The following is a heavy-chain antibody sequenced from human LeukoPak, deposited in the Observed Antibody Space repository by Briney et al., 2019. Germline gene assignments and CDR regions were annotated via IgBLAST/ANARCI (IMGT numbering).Heavy chain of an antibody. V-gene: IGHV4-34*01. CDR2: INHSGST. J-gene: IGHJ6*03. Sequence: SETLSLTCAVYGGSFSGYYWSWLRQPPEKGREGIGEINHSGSTNYNPSLKSRVTISVDTSKNQFSLKLSSVTAADTAVYYCARPAPFYYYYMDVWGKGTTVTVSS. CDR3: ARPAPFYYYYMDV. CDR1: GGSFSGYY.